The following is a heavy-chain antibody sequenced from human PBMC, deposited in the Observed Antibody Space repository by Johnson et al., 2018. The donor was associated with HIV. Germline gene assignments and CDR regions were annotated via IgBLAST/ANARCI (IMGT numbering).Heavy chain of an antibody. J-gene: IGHJ3*02. CDR2: ISYDGSNK. CDR1: GFTFSSYG. V-gene: IGHV3-30*18. CDR3: AKVSGYYDSLSAGWAFDI. Sequence: QVQLVESGGGVVQPGRSLRLSCAASGFTFSSYGMHWVRQAPGKGLEWVAVISYDGSNKYYADSVKGRFTISRDNSKTTLYLQMNSLRAEDTAVYYCAKVSGYYDSLSAGWAFDIWGQGTMVTVSS. D-gene: IGHD3-22*01.